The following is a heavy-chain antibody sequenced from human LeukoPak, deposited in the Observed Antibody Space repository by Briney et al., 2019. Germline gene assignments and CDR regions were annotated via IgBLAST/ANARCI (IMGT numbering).Heavy chain of an antibody. Sequence: PSETLSHTCNVSGGSISSSSYYWGWIRQPPGKGLEWIGSIYYSGSTYYNPSLKSRVTISVDTSKNQFSLKLSSVTAADTAVYYCARHSINYQVFDYWGQGTLVTVSS. J-gene: IGHJ4*02. D-gene: IGHD4-11*01. CDR2: IYYSGST. CDR1: GGSISSSSYY. CDR3: ARHSINYQVFDY. V-gene: IGHV4-39*01.